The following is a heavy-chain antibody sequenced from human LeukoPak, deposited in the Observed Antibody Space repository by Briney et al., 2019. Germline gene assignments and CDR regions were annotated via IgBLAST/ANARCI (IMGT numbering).Heavy chain of an antibody. CDR1: GFTFSSYS. V-gene: IGHV3-21*01. D-gene: IGHD1-26*01. J-gene: IGHJ4*02. CDR2: ISSSSSYI. Sequence: PGGSLRLSCAASGFTFSSYSMNWVRQAPGKGLEWVSSISSSSSYIYYADSVKGRFTISRDNAKNSLYLQMNSLRAEDTAVYYCAREEYSESYYFDYWDQGTLVTVSS. CDR3: AREEYSESYYFDY.